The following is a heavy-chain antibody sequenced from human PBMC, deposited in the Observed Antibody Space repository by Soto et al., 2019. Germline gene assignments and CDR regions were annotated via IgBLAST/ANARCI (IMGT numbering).Heavy chain of an antibody. CDR2: ISYDGSNK. V-gene: IGHV3-30-3*01. Sequence: PGGSLRLSCAASGFTFSSYAMHWVRQAPGKGLEWVAVISYDGSNKYYADSVKGRFTISRDNSKNTLYLQMNSLRAEDTAVYYCARDRSGSSWYVFDYWGQGTLVTVSS. J-gene: IGHJ4*02. CDR3: ARDRSGSSWYVFDY. CDR1: GFTFSSYA. D-gene: IGHD6-13*01.